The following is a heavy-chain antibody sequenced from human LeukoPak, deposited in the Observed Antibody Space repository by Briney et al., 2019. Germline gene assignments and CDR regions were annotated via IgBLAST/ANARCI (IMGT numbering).Heavy chain of an antibody. V-gene: IGHV3-33*01. D-gene: IGHD3-9*01. Sequence: GGSLRLSCAASGFSFGGYGMHWVRQAPGKGLERVAHIWYDARNNQYADSVSGRFTTSRDNSNKILYLEMNNLRVEDTAVYYCTRDMLTGYHKYFDYWGQGTLVTVSS. J-gene: IGHJ4*02. CDR3: TRDMLTGYHKYFDY. CDR2: IWYDARNN. CDR1: GFSFGGYG.